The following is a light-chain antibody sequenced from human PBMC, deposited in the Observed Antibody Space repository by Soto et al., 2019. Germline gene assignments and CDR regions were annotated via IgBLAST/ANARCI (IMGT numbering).Light chain of an antibody. V-gene: IGKV3-15*01. CDR3: QQYNNWTSRT. Sequence: EIVMTQAPATLSVSPGERATLSCRASQNFSRNLAWYHQKPGQAPSLIIYGASTRATGIPARLSGSGSGLEFTLTISSLQSEDFAVYYCQQYNNWTSRTFGQVTKVEIK. CDR2: GAS. J-gene: IGKJ1*01. CDR1: QNFSRN.